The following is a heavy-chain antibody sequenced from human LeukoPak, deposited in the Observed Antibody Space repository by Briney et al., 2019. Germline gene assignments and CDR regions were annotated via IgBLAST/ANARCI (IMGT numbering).Heavy chain of an antibody. Sequence: SETLSPTCTVSGGSISSYYWSWIRQPPGKGLEWIGYIYYSGSTNYNPSLKSRVTISVDTSKNQFSLKLSSVTAADTAVYYCARSYYDILTGYPDAFDIWGQGTMVTVSS. CDR3: ARSYYDILTGYPDAFDI. V-gene: IGHV4-59*01. CDR2: IYYSGST. CDR1: GGSISSYY. D-gene: IGHD3-9*01. J-gene: IGHJ3*02.